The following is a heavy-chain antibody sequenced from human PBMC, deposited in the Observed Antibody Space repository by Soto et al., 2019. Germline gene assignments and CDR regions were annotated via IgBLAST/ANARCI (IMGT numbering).Heavy chain of an antibody. J-gene: IGHJ2*01. Sequence: QVQLQESGPGLVKPSETLSLICTVSGGSISSYYWSWIRQPPGKGPEWIGHIYYSGTTYYDPSLKSRVTLSVDTSKNQFSLKLSSVTAADTAVYYCARANSRVWYFDLWGRGTLVTVSS. V-gene: IGHV4-59*08. CDR3: ARANSRVWYFDL. CDR2: IYYSGTT. CDR1: GGSISSYY. D-gene: IGHD3-22*01.